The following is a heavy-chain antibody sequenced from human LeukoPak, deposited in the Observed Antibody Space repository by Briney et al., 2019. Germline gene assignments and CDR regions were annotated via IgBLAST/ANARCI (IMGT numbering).Heavy chain of an antibody. CDR2: ISAYNGNT. Sequence: ASVKVSRRASSYTFTSYGINWVRQAPGQGLEWMGWISAYNGNTNYAQKLQGRVTMTTDTSTSTAYMELRSLRSDDTAVYYCARDRGSSWFDYWGQGTLVTVSS. CDR1: SYTFTSYG. D-gene: IGHD6-13*01. CDR3: ARDRGSSWFDY. J-gene: IGHJ4*02. V-gene: IGHV1-18*01.